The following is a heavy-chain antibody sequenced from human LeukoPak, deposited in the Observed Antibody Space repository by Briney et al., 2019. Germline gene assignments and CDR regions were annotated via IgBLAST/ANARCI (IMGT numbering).Heavy chain of an antibody. CDR2: VQYDGINK. CDR1: GFTFTDYG. D-gene: IGHD3-10*01. V-gene: IGHV3-30*02. CDR3: AKDGNFGSGSYYRGDS. J-gene: IGHJ4*02. Sequence: PGGSLRLSCAASGFTFTDYGIHWVRQAPGKGLERVAFVQYDGINKYYADSVKGRFIISRDNSKDMLYLQMNSLRAEDTAVYYCAKDGNFGSGSYYRGDSWGQGTLVTVSS.